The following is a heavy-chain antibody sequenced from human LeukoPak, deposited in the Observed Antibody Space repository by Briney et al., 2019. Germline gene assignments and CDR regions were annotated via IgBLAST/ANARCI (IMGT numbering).Heavy chain of an antibody. CDR1: GFTFSASS. V-gene: IGHV3-21*01. CDR3: ARVRAYDSSGYVLAY. D-gene: IGHD3-22*01. CDR2: ISSGDFV. J-gene: IGHJ4*02. Sequence: PGGSLRLSCAVSGFTFSASSMNWVRQAPGKGLEWVSSISSGDFVYFADSLKGRFTISRDNAKSSLYLQMNSLRAEDTAVYYCARVRAYDSSGYVLAYWGQGTLVTVSS.